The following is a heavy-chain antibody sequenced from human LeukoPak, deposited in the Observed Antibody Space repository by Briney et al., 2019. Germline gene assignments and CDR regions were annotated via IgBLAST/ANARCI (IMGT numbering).Heavy chain of an antibody. Sequence: SETLSLTCTVSGDSIGNYFWSWIREPPGKGLVWIGSIHYRGNTNYNPSLKSRVTISVDTSKNLFSLNLSSVTAADTAVYRCARRRVEMAPTSEGNWFDPWGQGTLVTVSS. D-gene: IGHD5-24*01. V-gene: IGHV4-59*08. CDR3: ARRRVEMAPTSEGNWFDP. CDR2: IHYRGNT. J-gene: IGHJ5*02. CDR1: GDSIGNYF.